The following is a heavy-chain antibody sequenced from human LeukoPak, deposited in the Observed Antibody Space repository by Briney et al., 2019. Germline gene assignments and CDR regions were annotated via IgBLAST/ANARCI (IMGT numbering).Heavy chain of an antibody. D-gene: IGHD6-6*01. CDR1: GGSFSGYY. CDR2: INHSGST. J-gene: IGHJ6*03. Sequence: SETLSLTCAVYGGSFSGYYWSWIRQPPGKGLEWIGEINHSGSTNYNPSLKSRVTISVDTSKNQFSLKLSSVTAADTAVYYCARGIAARPQRASYYMDVWGKGTMVTVSS. V-gene: IGHV4-34*01. CDR3: ARGIAARPQRASYYMDV.